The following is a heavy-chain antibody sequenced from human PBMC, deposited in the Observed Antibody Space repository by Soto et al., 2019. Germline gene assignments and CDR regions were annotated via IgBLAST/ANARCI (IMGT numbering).Heavy chain of an antibody. D-gene: IGHD4-17*01. CDR3: ASKKEMTTVTPDYVY. V-gene: IGHV1-69*01. J-gene: IGHJ4*02. CDR2: IIPIFGTA. Sequence: QVQLVQSGAEVKKPGSSVKVSCKASGGTFSSYAISWVRQAPGQGLEWMGGIIPIFGTANYAQKFQGRVTITPYESTSTAYMVLSSLRSEYTAVYYCASKKEMTTVTPDYVYWGQGPLVTVSS. CDR1: GGTFSSYA.